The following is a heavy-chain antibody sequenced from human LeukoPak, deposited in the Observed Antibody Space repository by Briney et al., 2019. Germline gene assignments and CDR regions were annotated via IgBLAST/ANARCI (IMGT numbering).Heavy chain of an antibody. CDR1: GGTFSSYA. CDR3: AREHWDIVVVVAATRGAFDI. V-gene: IGHV1-69*13. CDR2: IIPIFCTA. J-gene: IGHJ3*02. D-gene: IGHD2-15*01. Sequence: SVKVSCKASGGTFSSYAISWLRQAPGQALEWMGVIIPIFCTANYAQKFQGRVTITADESTSTAYMELSSLRSEDTAVYYCAREHWDIVVVVAATRGAFDIWGQGTMVTVSS.